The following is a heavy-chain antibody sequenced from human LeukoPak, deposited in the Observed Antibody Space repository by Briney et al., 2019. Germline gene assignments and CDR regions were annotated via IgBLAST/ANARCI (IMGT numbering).Heavy chain of an antibody. J-gene: IGHJ3*02. D-gene: IGHD6-19*01. V-gene: IGHV4-34*01. CDR1: GGSFSGYY. CDR2: INHSGST. CDR3: ARDRDSSGRFDAFDI. Sequence: SETLSLTCAVYGGSFSGYYWSWIRQPPGKGLEWIGEINHSGSTNYNPSLKSRVTISVDTSKNQFSLKLSSVTAADTAVYYCARDRDSSGRFDAFDIWGQGTMVTVSS.